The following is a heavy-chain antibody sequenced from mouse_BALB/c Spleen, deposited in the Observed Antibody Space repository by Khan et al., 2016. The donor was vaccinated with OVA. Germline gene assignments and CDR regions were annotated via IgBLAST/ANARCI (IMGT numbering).Heavy chain of an antibody. D-gene: IGHD2-3*01. CDR3: ARTGYYYFDY. CDR2: ISSGGNTI. Sequence: EVELVESGGGLVQPGGSRKLSCAASGFTFSGFGMHWVRQAPEKGLEWVAFISSGGNTIYYADTVKGRFTISRDNPKKTLFLQMTGLRSEDTAMYFCARTGYYYFDYWGQGTTLTVSS. J-gene: IGHJ2*01. V-gene: IGHV5-17*02. CDR1: GFTFSGFG.